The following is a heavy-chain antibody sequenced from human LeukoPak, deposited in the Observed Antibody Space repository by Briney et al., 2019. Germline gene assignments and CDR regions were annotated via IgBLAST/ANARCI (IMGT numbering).Heavy chain of an antibody. V-gene: IGHV3-23*01. CDR2: ITDGGVST. Sequence: GGSLRLSCAASGFTFSSYAMSWVRQAPGKGLEWVSLITDGGVSTHYADSVKGRFTISRDNSKNTLHLQMNSLRAEDTAVYYCAKGQQVESRFDYWGQGTLVTVSS. CDR1: GFTFSSYA. J-gene: IGHJ4*02. CDR3: AKGQQVESRFDY.